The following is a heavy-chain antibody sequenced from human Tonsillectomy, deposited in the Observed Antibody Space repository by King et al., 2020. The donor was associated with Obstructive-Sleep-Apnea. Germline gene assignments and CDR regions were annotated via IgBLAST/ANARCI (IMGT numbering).Heavy chain of an antibody. CDR1: GYSFTSYW. Sequence: VQLVQSGAEVKKPGESLKISRKGSGYSFTSYWIGWGRQMTGKGLEWIGVIYPGDSDTRYSPSFQVHVTISADKSIRTAYLQWSSLKASDTAMYYCARLDIVVVIYAFDIWGQGTMVTVSS. J-gene: IGHJ3*02. CDR2: IYPGDSDT. CDR3: ARLDIVVVIYAFDI. D-gene: IGHD2-21*01. V-gene: IGHV5-51*01.